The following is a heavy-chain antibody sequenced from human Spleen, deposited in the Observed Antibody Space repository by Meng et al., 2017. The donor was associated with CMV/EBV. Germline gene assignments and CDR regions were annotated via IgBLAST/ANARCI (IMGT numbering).Heavy chain of an antibody. CDR2: IKQDGSEK. D-gene: IGHD3-22*01. J-gene: IGHJ6*02. V-gene: IGHV3-7*01. CDR1: GFTFSTYA. Sequence: GGSLRLSCAASGFTFSTYAMHWVRQAPGKGLEWVANIKQDGSEKYYVDSVKGRFTISRDNAKNSLYLQMNSLRAEDTAVYYCARDSTMMAYYYYGMDVWGQGTTVTVSS. CDR3: ARDSTMMAYYYYGMDV.